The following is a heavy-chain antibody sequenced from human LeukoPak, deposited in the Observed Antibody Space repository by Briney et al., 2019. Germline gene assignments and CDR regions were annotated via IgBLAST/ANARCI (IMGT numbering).Heavy chain of an antibody. CDR3: ARDNPNSGWSPHGGVSH. D-gene: IGHD6-19*01. CDR1: GFTFSSYA. V-gene: IGHV3-23*01. Sequence: GGSLRLSCAVSGFTFSSYAMSWVRQAPGKGLEWVSAISGSGVSTYYVDSVKGRFTISRDNSKNTLYLQMNSLRAEDTAVYYCARDNPNSGWSPHGGVSHWGQGTLVTVSS. J-gene: IGHJ4*02. CDR2: ISGSGVST.